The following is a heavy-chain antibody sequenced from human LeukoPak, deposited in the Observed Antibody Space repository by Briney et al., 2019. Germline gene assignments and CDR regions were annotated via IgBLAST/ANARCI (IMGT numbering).Heavy chain of an antibody. D-gene: IGHD2-2*01. J-gene: IGHJ4*02. Sequence: GGSLRLSCAASGFTFSSYAMHWVRQAPGKGLEGVAVISYDGSNKYYADSVKGRFTISRDNSKNTLYLQMNSLRAEDTAVYYCARETRYCSSTSCYQVIDYWGQGTLVTVSS. CDR3: ARETRYCSSTSCYQVIDY. V-gene: IGHV3-30*01. CDR2: ISYDGSNK. CDR1: GFTFSSYA.